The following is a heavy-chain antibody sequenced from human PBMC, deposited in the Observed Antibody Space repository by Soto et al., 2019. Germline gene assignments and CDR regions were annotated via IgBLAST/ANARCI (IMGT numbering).Heavy chain of an antibody. D-gene: IGHD2-21*02. CDR3: ARGGDYYFDH. J-gene: IGHJ4*02. Sequence: NPSETLSLTCDVSGESISSGGFSWSWIRQPPGKGPEWIGYIFHGGSTYSNPSLKSRVAISLDRSKNQFSLKLRSVTAADTAVYYCARGGDYYFDHWGQGTLVTVSS. CDR1: GESISSGGFS. V-gene: IGHV4-30-2*01. CDR2: IFHGGST.